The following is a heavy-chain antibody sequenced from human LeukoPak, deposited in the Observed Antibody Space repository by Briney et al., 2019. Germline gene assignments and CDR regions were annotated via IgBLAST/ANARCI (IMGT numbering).Heavy chain of an antibody. CDR2: IFYNGNT. CDR1: GGSIGGYF. V-gene: IGHV4-59*01. CDR3: ARYSSDDDGRHFEF. J-gene: IGHJ4*02. D-gene: IGHD2-21*01. Sequence: SETLSLTCTVSGGSIGGYFWSWLRQPPGKGLEWVGWIFYNGNTNYNSSLKSRLTMSVDASKNQFYLELNSVTAADTAVYYCARYSSDDDGRHFEFWGQGILVTVSS.